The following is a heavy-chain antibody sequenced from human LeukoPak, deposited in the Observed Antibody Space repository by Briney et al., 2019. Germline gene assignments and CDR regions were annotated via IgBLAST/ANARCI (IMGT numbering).Heavy chain of an antibody. CDR3: ARVSTPYYGRGNYFDY. Sequence: SQTLSLTCAVSGGSISSGGYSWSWIRQPPGTGLEWIGYIYHSGSTYYNPSLKSRVTISVDRSKNQLSLNLSSVTAADTALYYCARVSTPYYGRGNYFDYWGQGTLVTVSS. V-gene: IGHV4-30-2*01. CDR2: IYHSGST. J-gene: IGHJ4*02. D-gene: IGHD4-17*01. CDR1: GGSISSGGYS.